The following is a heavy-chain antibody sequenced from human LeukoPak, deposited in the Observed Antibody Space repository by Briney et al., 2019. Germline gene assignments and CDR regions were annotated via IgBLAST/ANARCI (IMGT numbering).Heavy chain of an antibody. D-gene: IGHD1-26*01. J-gene: IGHJ4*02. CDR3: ASVGWDSYYFDY. CDR1: GGSISSGDYY. V-gene: IGHV4-30-4*02. Sequence: PSETLSLTCTVSGGSISSGDYYWSWIRQPPGKGLEWIGYIYYSGSTYYNPSLKSRVTISVVTSKNQFSLKLSSVTAADTAVYYCASVGWDSYYFDYWGQGTLVTVSS. CDR2: IYYSGST.